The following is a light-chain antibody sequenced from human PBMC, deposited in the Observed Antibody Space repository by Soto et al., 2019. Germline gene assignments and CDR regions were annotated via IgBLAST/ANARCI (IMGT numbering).Light chain of an antibody. CDR3: QQDAEPPQT. Sequence: EVVLTQSPGTLSLSPGERATLSCRASQSVSSSFLAWYQQKPGQAPRLIIHAASTGATGIPGRCRGSWAGTVLTLTISSLEPEDSVVYFWQQDAEPPQTFGQGTKVEIK. CDR2: AAS. V-gene: IGKV3-20*01. J-gene: IGKJ2*01. CDR1: QSVSSSF.